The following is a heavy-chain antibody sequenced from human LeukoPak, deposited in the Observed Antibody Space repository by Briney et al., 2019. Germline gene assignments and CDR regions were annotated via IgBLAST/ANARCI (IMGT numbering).Heavy chain of an antibody. CDR2: ISAYNGNT. D-gene: IGHD3-22*01. CDR1: GYTFTSYG. J-gene: IGHJ5*02. CDR3: ARDNNYDSGTQGWFDP. Sequence: ASVKVSCKASGYTFTSYGISWVRQAPGQGLEWMGWISAYNGNTNYAQKLQGRVTMTTDTSTSTAYMELRSLRSDDTAVYYCARDNNYDSGTQGWFDPWGQGTLVTVSS. V-gene: IGHV1-18*01.